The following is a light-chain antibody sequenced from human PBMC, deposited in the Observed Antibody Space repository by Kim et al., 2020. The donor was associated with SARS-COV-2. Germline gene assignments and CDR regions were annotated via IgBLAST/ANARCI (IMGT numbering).Light chain of an antibody. Sequence: ASVGARVTFTCRASQGIGNFLAWYQEKPGKAPKSLIYSASILQSGVPSKFRGSRSGTDFTLTISSLQPEDFATYYCQHYNGFPFTFGGGTKVEIK. V-gene: IGKV1-16*02. CDR3: QHYNGFPFT. J-gene: IGKJ4*01. CDR1: QGIGNF. CDR2: SAS.